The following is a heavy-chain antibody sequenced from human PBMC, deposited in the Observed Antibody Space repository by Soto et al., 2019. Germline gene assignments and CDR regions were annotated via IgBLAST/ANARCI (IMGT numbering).Heavy chain of an antibody. D-gene: IGHD3-16*01. V-gene: IGHV4-59*01. CDR2: VYSNGNT. J-gene: IGHJ5*02. CDR1: GTSLSGAF. Sequence: PSETLSLTCTVFGTSLSGAFWSWLRQSPGKGPEWIGYVYSNGNTNYNPSLESRVTISIDMSKDQFYLQLTSVTAADTATYFCAGGGGVGGGPNCFDPWGQGTLVTVSS. CDR3: AGGGGVGGGPNCFDP.